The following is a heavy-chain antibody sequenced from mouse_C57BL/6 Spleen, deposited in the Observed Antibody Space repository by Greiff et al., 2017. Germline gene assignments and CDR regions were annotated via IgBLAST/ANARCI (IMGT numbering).Heavy chain of an antibody. V-gene: IGHV1-80*01. J-gene: IGHJ4*01. D-gene: IGHD2-4*01. CDR1: GYAFSSYW. CDR2: IYPGDGDT. CDR3: ARNDYDVRYAMDY. Sequence: QVQLQQSGAELVKPGASVKISCKASGYAFSSYWMNWVKQRPGKGLEWIGQIYPGDGDTNYNGKFKGKATLTADKSSSTAYMQLSSLTSEDSAVYFCARNDYDVRYAMDYWGQGTSVTVSS.